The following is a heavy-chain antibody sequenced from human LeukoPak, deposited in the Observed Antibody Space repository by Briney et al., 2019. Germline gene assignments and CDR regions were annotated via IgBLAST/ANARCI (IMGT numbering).Heavy chain of an antibody. V-gene: IGHV4-61*02. D-gene: IGHD3-10*01. CDR1: GGSISSGSYY. J-gene: IGHJ4*02. CDR3: AREEVRGVYFDY. Sequence: SETLSLTCTVSGGSISSGSYYWSWIRQPAGKGLEWIGRIYTSGSTNYNPSLKSRVTISVDTSKNQFSLKLSSVTAADTAVYYCAREEVRGVYFDYWGQGTLVTVSS. CDR2: IYTSGST.